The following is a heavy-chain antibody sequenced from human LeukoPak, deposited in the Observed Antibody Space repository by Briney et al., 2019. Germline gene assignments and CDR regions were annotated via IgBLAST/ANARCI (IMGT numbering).Heavy chain of an antibody. D-gene: IGHD7-27*01. CDR2: ITTSDGNT. Sequence: GGSLRRSCAASGFTFSSYTMSWVRQAPGKGLEWVSTITTSDGNTYYADSVKGRFTVSRDNSKNTLFLQMNSLRAEDTAVYYCAKDGGLWVSAHWGDSWGRGTLVTVSS. V-gene: IGHV3-23*01. CDR3: AKDGGLWVSAHWGDS. CDR1: GFTFSSYT. J-gene: IGHJ4*02.